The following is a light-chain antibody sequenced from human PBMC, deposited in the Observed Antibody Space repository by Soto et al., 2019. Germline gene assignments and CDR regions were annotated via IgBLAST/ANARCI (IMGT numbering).Light chain of an antibody. J-gene: IGKJ4*01. CDR2: DAS. V-gene: IGKV1-13*02. Sequence: AIQLTQSPSSLSASVGDRVTITCRASQGISSALAWYQQKPGKAPKLLIYDASSLESGVPSRFSGSGSGTEFTLTISSLQPEDFATDYCQQFNSYPDLTFGGGTKVEIK. CDR3: QQFNSYPDLT. CDR1: QGISSA.